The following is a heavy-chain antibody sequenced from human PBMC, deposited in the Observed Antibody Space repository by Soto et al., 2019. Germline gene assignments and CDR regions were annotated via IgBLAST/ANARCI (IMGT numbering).Heavy chain of an antibody. CDR2: FHESGPK. CDR1: SSPGAAGQY. Sequence: KTSETLSLTCDVSSSPGAAGQYWGWIRQPPGKGLEWLGCFHESGPKYYRPSLKSRLAISVDLSKGQVSLSLTSVTAADTARYYCINSRGLSRADSWGRGIVVTVSS. V-gene: IGHV4-38-2*01. J-gene: IGHJ5*01. D-gene: IGHD3-10*01. CDR3: INSRGLSRADS.